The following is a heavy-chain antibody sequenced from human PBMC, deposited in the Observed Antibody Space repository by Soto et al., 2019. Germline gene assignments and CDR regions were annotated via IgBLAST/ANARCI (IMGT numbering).Heavy chain of an antibody. V-gene: IGHV1-8*01. D-gene: IGHD1-7*01. CDR1: GYTFTSYD. Sequence: QVQLVQSGAEVKKPGASVKVSCKASGYTFTSYDINWVRQATGQGLEWMGWIKPYSGNTGYAQKFEGRVTMTRNTSIRTAYMERSSLRSEDTAVYYCARGGVGWNSYYYYYGMDVWGQGTTVAVSS. CDR3: ARGGVGWNSYYYYYGMDV. J-gene: IGHJ6*02. CDR2: IKPYSGNT.